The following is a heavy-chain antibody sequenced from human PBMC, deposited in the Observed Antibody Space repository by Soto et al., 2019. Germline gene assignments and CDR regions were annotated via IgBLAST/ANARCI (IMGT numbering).Heavy chain of an antibody. CDR2: IDPTDSYT. Sequence: PGESLKISCKGSGYSFTTYWISWVRQMPRKGLECMGRIDPTDSYTDYGPSFEGHVTMSVDRSINTAYMEMSSLRSEDTAVYYCARGSYYYESSGYYPDYWGQGTLVTVSS. V-gene: IGHV5-10-1*01. CDR3: ARGSYYYESSGYYPDY. J-gene: IGHJ4*02. CDR1: GYSFTTYW. D-gene: IGHD3-22*01.